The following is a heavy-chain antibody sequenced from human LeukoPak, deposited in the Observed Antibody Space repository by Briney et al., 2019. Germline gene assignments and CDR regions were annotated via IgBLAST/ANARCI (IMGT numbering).Heavy chain of an antibody. D-gene: IGHD6-13*01. CDR2: IYYSGST. CDR1: GGSISSGGYY. CDR3: AREHDSSSWRIFDF. J-gene: IGHJ4*02. V-gene: IGHV4-31*03. Sequence: SQTLSLTCTVSGGSISSGGYYWSWIRQHPGKGLEWIGYIYYSGSTYHNPSLKSRVTFSVDTSKNQFSLKLSSVTAADTAVYYCAREHDSSSWRIFDFWGQGTLVTVSS.